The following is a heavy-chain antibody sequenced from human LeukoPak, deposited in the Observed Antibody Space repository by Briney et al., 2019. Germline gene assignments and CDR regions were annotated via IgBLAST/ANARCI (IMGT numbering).Heavy chain of an antibody. J-gene: IGHJ4*02. D-gene: IGHD5-18*01. Sequence: PSETLSLTCTVSGGSISNYYWNWIRQPPGKGLEWIGYIYYSGSTNYNPSLKNRVTISLDTSKNQFSLKLNSVTAADTAVYYCARSVDTSMVGDYWGQGTLVTVSS. V-gene: IGHV4-59*01. CDR2: IYYSGST. CDR1: GGSISNYY. CDR3: ARSVDTSMVGDY.